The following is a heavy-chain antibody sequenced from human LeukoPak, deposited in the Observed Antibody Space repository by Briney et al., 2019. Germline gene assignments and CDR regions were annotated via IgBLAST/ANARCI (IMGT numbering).Heavy chain of an antibody. V-gene: IGHV3-23*01. CDR2: ISGSGNRT. CDR1: GFTFTSYA. CDR3: ASPYSSGWFDY. J-gene: IGHJ4*02. Sequence: GGSLRLSCAVSGFTFTSYAISWVRQAPGKGLEWVSTISGSGNRTYYANSVKGRFTISRDNSKNTLYLQMNSLRAEDTAVYYCASPYSSGWFDYWGQGTLVTVSS. D-gene: IGHD6-19*01.